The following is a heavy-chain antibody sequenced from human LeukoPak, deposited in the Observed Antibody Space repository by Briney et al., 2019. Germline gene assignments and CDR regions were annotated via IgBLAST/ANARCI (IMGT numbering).Heavy chain of an antibody. CDR3: AKTGLYSSSSRGYFDY. D-gene: IGHD6-6*01. CDR1: GFNFSNYV. CDR2: ISGSGITT. J-gene: IGHJ4*02. Sequence: GGSLRLSCAASGFNFSNYVMGWVRQPPGEGLQWVSVISGSGITTYYARSVKGRFTISRDNSKNTLYLQMNNLRAEDTAIYYCAKTGLYSSSSRGYFDYWGQGTLVTVSS. V-gene: IGHV3-23*01.